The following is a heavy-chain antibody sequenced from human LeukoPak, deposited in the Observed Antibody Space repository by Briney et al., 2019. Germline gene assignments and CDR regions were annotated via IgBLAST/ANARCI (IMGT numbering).Heavy chain of an antibody. CDR1: GGTFSNYDFTFTSYA. CDR2: IIPIYGRA. CDR3: AGFFYDNSNAAFDI. D-gene: IGHD3-22*01. J-gene: IGHJ3*02. V-gene: IGHV1-69*13. Sequence: GASVKVSCKASGGTFSNYDFTFTSYAITWVRQAPGQGFEWMGGIIPIYGRADYPQKFQGRVTIAADESTRTVTMQLSSLRSEDTGVYYCAGFFYDNSNAAFDIWGQGTVVTVS.